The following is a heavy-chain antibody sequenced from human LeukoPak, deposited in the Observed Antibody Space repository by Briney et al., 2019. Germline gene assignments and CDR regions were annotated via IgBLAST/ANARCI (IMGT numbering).Heavy chain of an antibody. CDR3: ARVTGYMVEDYFDS. Sequence: SETLSFTCTVSGGSISSYYWSWIRQPPGKGLEWIGYIYYSGSTNYNPSLKSRVTISVDTSKNQFSLRLRSVTAADTAVYYCARVTGYMVEDYFDSWGQGTLVTVSS. CDR1: GGSISSYY. D-gene: IGHD6-13*01. J-gene: IGHJ4*02. V-gene: IGHV4-59*01. CDR2: IYYSGST.